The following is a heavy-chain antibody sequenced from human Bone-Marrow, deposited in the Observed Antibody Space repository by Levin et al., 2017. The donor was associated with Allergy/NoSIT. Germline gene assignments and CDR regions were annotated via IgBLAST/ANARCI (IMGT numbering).Heavy chain of an antibody. J-gene: IGHJ3*02. CDR1: GGSIGTYY. CDR3: ARGLGIENDALDI. D-gene: IGHD3-3*02. Sequence: SQTLSLTCTVSGGSIGTYYWSWIRQPPGKGLEWIGYIYDSGTTSYNPSLESRVTISVDTSKNQFSLRLSSVTAADTAVYYCARGLGIENDALDIWGQGTTVTVSS. CDR2: IYDSGTT. V-gene: IGHV4-59*12.